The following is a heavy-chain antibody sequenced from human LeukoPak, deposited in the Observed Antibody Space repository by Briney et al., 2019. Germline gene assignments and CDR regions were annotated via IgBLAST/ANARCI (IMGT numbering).Heavy chain of an antibody. CDR1: GFTFSRYD. CDR2: IGTAGDT. J-gene: IGHJ4*02. V-gene: IGHV3-13*01. CDR3: AREITLAAADLDY. Sequence: GGSLRLSCAASGFTFSRYDMHWVRQATGKGLEWVSGIGTAGDTYYAGSVKGRFTISRENAKNSLYLQMNSLTAGDTAVYYCAREITLAAADLDYWGQGTLVTVSS. D-gene: IGHD6-13*01.